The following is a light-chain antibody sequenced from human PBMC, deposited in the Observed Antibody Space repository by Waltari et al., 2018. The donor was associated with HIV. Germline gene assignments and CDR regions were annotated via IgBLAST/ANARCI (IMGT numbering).Light chain of an antibody. CDR1: QSVSSN. CDR3: QQSYSPPHS. Sequence: EIVMTQSPATLSVSPGERATLSCRASQSVSSNLAWYQQKPGQAPRLLIYGASTRATGIPARFSGSGSGTEFTLTISSLQSEDFAVYYCQQSYSPPHSFGQGTKLEIK. J-gene: IGKJ2*03. CDR2: GAS. V-gene: IGKV3-15*01.